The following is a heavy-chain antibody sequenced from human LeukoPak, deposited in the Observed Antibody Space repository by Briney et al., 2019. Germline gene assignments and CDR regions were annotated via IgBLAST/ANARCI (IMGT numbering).Heavy chain of an antibody. V-gene: IGHV1-2*02. J-gene: IGHJ5*02. D-gene: IGHD3-10*01. CDR3: ARGRRITMVRGVNPEWFDP. CDR1: GYTFTGYY. CDR2: INPNSGGT. Sequence: ASVKVSCKASGYTFTGYYMHWVRQAPGQGLEWMGWINPNSGGTNYAQKFQGRVTMTRDTSISTAYMELSRLRSDDTAVYYCARGRRITMVRGVNPEWFDPWAREPWSPSPQ.